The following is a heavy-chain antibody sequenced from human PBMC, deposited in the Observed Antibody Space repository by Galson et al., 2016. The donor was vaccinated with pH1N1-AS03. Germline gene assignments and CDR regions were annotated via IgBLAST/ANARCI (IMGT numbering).Heavy chain of an antibody. CDR1: GSSFTSYA. V-gene: IGHV1-3*01. D-gene: IGHD3-22*01. CDR2: TNVGDGHT. J-gene: IGHJ4*02. Sequence: KVPCKASGSSFTSYAIQRVRPAPGQGLERMGWTNVGDGHTKSSQQFQGRVTITRDTSANTAYMDLSSLRSEDTAFYYCSGSGCHPSHYYDSHDLGYWGQGTLVTVSS. CDR3: SGSGCHPSHYYDSHDLGY.